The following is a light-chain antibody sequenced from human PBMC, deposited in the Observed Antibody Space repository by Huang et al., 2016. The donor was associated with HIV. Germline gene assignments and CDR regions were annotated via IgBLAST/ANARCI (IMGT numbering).Light chain of an antibody. CDR2: GAF. V-gene: IGKV3-20*01. J-gene: IGKJ5*01. CDR3: QQYGSSQTIT. CDR1: QSVSSNY. Sequence: DNVLTQSPGTLSLSPGERATLSCRASQSVSSNYLVWYQQKPGQAPRLLIYGAFSRATGIPDRFSGSGSGTDFTLTISRLEPEDFAVYYCQQYGSSQTITFGQGTRLEIK.